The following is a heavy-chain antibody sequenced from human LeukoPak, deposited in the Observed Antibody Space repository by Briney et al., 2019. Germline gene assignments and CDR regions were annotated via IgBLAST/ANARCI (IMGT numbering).Heavy chain of an antibody. Sequence: PSETLSLTCTVSGGSISSSSYYWGWIRQPPGKGLEWIGSIYYSGSTYYNPSLKSRVTVSVDTSKNQFSLNLSSVTAAGTAVYYCVRGSTLRHYQYWGQGTLVTVSS. D-gene: IGHD3-16*01. CDR1: GGSISSSSYY. CDR3: VRGSTLRHYQY. V-gene: IGHV4-39*01. J-gene: IGHJ4*02. CDR2: IYYSGST.